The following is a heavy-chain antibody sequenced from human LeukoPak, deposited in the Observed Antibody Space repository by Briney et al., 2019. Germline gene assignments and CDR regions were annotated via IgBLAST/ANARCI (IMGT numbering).Heavy chain of an antibody. CDR1: GGTFSSYA. CDR2: IIPILGIA. V-gene: IGHV1-69*04. CDR3: ARRYGSGSYGHWFDP. J-gene: IGHJ5*02. D-gene: IGHD3-10*01. Sequence: GASVKVSCKASGGTFSSYAISWVRQAPGQGLEWMGRIIPILGIANYAQKFQGRVTITVDKSTSTAYMELSSLRSEDTAVYYCARRYGSGSYGHWFDPWGQGTLVTVSS.